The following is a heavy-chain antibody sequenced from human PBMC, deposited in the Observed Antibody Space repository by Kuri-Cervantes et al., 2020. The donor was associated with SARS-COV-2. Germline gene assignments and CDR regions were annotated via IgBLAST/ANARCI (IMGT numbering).Heavy chain of an antibody. CDR2: IYYSGST. J-gene: IGHJ1*01. CDR1: GGSFSGYY. Sequence: SETLSLTCAVYGGSFSGYYWSWIRQPPGKGLEWIGSIYYSGSTYYNPSLKSRVTISVDTSKNQFSLKLSSVTAADTAVYYCARRGVGDYDAEYFQHWGQGTLVTVSS. D-gene: IGHD2-21*02. CDR3: ARRGVGDYDAEYFQH. V-gene: IGHV4-34*01.